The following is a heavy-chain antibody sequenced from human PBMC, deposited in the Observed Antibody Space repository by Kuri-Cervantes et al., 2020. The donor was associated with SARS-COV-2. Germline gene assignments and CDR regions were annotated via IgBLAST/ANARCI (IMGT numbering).Heavy chain of an antibody. CDR1: GFTFSSYA. D-gene: IGHD3-10*01. CDR3: AKGVVGVGYSVPLQGSGEPYGMDV. CDR2: ISGSGGST. V-gene: IGHV3-23*01. J-gene: IGHJ6*02. Sequence: GGSLRLSCAASGFTFSSYAMSWVRQALGKGLEWVSAISGSGGSTYYADSVRGRFTISRDNSKNTLYLQMNSLRAEDTAVYYCAKGVVGVGYSVPLQGSGEPYGMDVWGQGTTVTVSS.